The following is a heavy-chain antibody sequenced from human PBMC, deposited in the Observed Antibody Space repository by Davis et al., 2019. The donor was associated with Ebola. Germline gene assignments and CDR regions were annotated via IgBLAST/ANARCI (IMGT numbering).Heavy chain of an antibody. D-gene: IGHD5-24*01. CDR1: GGSVSSGSYY. Sequence: PSETLSLTCTVSGGSVSSGSYYWSWIRQPPGKGLEWIGYIYYSGSTNYNPSLKSRVTISVDTSKNQFSLKLSSVTAADTAVYYCARHSEWLQMGNDYWGQGTLVTVSS. J-gene: IGHJ4*02. CDR2: IYYSGST. V-gene: IGHV4-61*01. CDR3: ARHSEWLQMGNDY.